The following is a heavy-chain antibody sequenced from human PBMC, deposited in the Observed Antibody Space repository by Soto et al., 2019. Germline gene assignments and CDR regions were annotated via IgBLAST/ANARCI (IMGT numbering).Heavy chain of an antibody. D-gene: IGHD3-3*01. CDR3: ARGNTYYDFWSGQDSDYYYMDV. Sequence: SETLSLTCAVSSGSISSSNWWSWVRQPPGKGLEWIGEIYHSGSTNYNPSLKSRVTISVDKSKNQFSLKLSSVTAADTAVYYCARGNTYYDFWSGQDSDYYYMDVWGKGTTVTVSS. V-gene: IGHV4-4*02. CDR1: SGSISSSNW. CDR2: IYHSGST. J-gene: IGHJ6*03.